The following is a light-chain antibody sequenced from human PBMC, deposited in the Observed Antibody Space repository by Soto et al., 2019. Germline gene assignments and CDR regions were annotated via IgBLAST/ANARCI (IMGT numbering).Light chain of an antibody. Sequence: IVLTQSPGTLSLSPGERATLSCRASQSVSSSYLAWYQQKPGQAPRLLIYGASSRATGIPDRFSGSGSGTDFTLTISRLGPEDFAVYYCQQYGSSPATFGQGTKVDIK. V-gene: IGKV3-20*01. CDR3: QQYGSSPAT. J-gene: IGKJ1*01. CDR1: QSVSSSY. CDR2: GAS.